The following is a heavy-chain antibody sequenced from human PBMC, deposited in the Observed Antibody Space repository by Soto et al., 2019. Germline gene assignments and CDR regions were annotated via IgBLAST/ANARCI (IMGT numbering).Heavy chain of an antibody. J-gene: IGHJ4*02. V-gene: IGHV1-58*01. Sequence: SVKVSCKTSGFTFSSSAVHWVRQARGHRLQWIAWIDVGSPNANYAQMLQARVTISRDMSTSTAYMELSSLRSEDTAVYYCARDRGDYYPHYYFDYSGQGTLVTVSS. D-gene: IGHD2-21*02. CDR3: ARDRGDYYPHYYFDY. CDR2: IDVGSPNA. CDR1: GFTFSSSA.